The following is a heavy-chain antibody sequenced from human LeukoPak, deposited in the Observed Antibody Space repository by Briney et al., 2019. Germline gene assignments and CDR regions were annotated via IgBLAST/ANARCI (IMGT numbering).Heavy chain of an antibody. Sequence: GGSLRLSCAASGLTFRSYYMSWIRQAPGKGLEWVANIKQDGSEKYYVDSVKGRFTISRDNAKNSLYLQMNSLRAEDTAVYYCARDLWFGESFDYWGRGTLVTVSS. D-gene: IGHD3-10*01. CDR1: GLTFRSYY. V-gene: IGHV3-7*03. CDR2: IKQDGSEK. CDR3: ARDLWFGESFDY. J-gene: IGHJ4*02.